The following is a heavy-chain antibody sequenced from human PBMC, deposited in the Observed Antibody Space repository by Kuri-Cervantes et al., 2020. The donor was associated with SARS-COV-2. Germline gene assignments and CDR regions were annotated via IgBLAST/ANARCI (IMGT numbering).Heavy chain of an antibody. D-gene: IGHD2-15*01. CDR2: IYYSGST. J-gene: IGHJ4*02. CDR3: AREGYCSGGSCFDY. CDR1: GGSISCYY. V-gene: IGHV4-59*01. Sequence: GSLRLSCTVSGGSISCYYWSWIRQPPGKGLEWIGYIYYSGSTNYNPSPKSRVTISVDTSKNQFSLKLSSVTAADTAVYYCAREGYCSGGSCFDYWGQGTLVTVSS.